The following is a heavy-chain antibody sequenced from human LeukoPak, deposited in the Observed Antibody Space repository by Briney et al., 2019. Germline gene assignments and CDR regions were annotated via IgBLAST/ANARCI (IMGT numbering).Heavy chain of an antibody. CDR3: ASNYDSSGQYFDY. CDR2: IYSGGST. Sequence: GGSLRLSCAASGFTVSSNYMSWVRQAPGKGPEWVSVIYSGGSTYYADSVKGRFTISRDNSKNTLYLQMNSLRAEDTAVYYCASNYDSSGQYFDYWGQGTLVTVSS. J-gene: IGHJ4*02. V-gene: IGHV3-66*01. CDR1: GFTVSSNY. D-gene: IGHD3-22*01.